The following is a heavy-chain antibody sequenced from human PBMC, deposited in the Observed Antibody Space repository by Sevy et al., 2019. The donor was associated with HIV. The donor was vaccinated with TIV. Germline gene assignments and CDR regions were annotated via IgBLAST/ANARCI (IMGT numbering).Heavy chain of an antibody. CDR2: INPDSGGP. Sequence: ASVKVSCKASGYTFTGYYMHWVRQAPRQGLEWMGWINPDSGGPNYAPKFQGRVTLTRDTSISTAYMELSKLKSDDTAVHYCVRDDRDGYFDYWGQGTLVAVSS. CDR1: GYTFTGYY. J-gene: IGHJ4*02. V-gene: IGHV1-2*02. CDR3: VRDDRDGYFDY.